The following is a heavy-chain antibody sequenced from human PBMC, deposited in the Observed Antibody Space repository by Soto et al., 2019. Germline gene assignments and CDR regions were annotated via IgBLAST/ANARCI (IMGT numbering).Heavy chain of an antibody. CDR1: GFTFSTYA. J-gene: IGHJ4*02. D-gene: IGHD5-18*01. V-gene: IGHV3-23*01. CDR2: LTNTGDST. Sequence: EVQLLESGGALVQPGGALRLSCAASGFTFSTYAMTWGRPAPGKGLEWVASLTNTGDSTHYPDSVKGRFTISRDNSKNTMYLQMSSLRAEDTAVYYCARGGPRDGYRDLDYWGQGTHVTVSS. CDR3: ARGGPRDGYRDLDY.